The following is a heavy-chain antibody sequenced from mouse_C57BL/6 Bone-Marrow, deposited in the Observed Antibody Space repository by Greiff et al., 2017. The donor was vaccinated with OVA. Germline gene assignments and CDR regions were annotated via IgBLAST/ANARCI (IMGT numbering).Heavy chain of an antibody. CDR1: GYTFTSYG. V-gene: IGHV1-58*01. J-gene: IGHJ4*01. Sequence: EVQLQESGAELVRPGSSVKMSCKPSGYTFTSYGIYWVKQRPGQGLEWIGYIYIGNGYTEYNEKFKGKATLTSDTSSSTAYMQLSSLTSEDSAIYFCANYYDPYYYAMDYWGQGTSVTVSS. CDR2: IYIGNGYT. CDR3: ANYYDPYYYAMDY. D-gene: IGHD2-4*01.